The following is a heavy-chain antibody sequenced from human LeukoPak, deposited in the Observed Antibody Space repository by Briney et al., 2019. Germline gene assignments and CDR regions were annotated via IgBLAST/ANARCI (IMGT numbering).Heavy chain of an antibody. J-gene: IGHJ6*03. Sequence: GGSLRLSCAASGFTFSSYDMNWVRQAPGKGLEWVAFIRYDGSNKYYADSVKGRFTISRDNSKNTLYLQMNSLRAEDTAVYYCAKVKVPATPYYYYYMDVWGKGTTVTISS. CDR2: IRYDGSNK. V-gene: IGHV3-30*02. CDR3: AKVKVPATPYYYYYMDV. CDR1: GFTFSSYD. D-gene: IGHD2-2*01.